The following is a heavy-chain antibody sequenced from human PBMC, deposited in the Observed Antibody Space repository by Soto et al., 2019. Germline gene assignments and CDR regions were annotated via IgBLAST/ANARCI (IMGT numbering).Heavy chain of an antibody. CDR3: ASALHLYDSSPLGYFDY. J-gene: IGHJ4*02. Sequence: QVQLQESGPGLVKPSQTLSLTCTVSGGSISSGGYYWSWIRQHPGKGLAWIGYIYYSGSTYYNPSLKSRVTISVDTSKNQFSLKLSSVTAADTAVYYCASALHLYDSSPLGYFDYWGQGTLVTVSS. CDR2: IYYSGST. V-gene: IGHV4-31*03. D-gene: IGHD3-22*01. CDR1: GGSISSGGYY.